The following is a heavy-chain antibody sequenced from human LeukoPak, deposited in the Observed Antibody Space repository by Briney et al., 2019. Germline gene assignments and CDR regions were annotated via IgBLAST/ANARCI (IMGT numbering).Heavy chain of an antibody. CDR2: ISWNSGSI. Sequence: QPGRSLRLSCAASGFTFDDYAMHWVRQAPGKGLEWVSGISWNSGSIGYADSVKGRFTISRDNAKNSLYLQMNSLRAEDTALYYCAKAILPLDSSGYYLFDYWGQGTLVTVSS. D-gene: IGHD3-22*01. V-gene: IGHV3-9*01. CDR1: GFTFDDYA. J-gene: IGHJ4*02. CDR3: AKAILPLDSSGYYLFDY.